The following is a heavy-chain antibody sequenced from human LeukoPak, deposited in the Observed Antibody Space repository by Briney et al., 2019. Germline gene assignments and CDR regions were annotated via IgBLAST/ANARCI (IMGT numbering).Heavy chain of an antibody. CDR1: GFTFSNHA. CDR2: ISSSSYI. D-gene: IGHD3-10*01. CDR3: ARDLGTMVRGVIAY. J-gene: IGHJ4*02. Sequence: PGGSLRLSCAASGFTFSNHAMHWVRQAPGKGLEWVSSISSSSYIYYADSVKGRFTISRDNAKNSLYLQMNSLRAEDTAVYYCARDLGTMVRGVIAYWGQGTLVTVSS. V-gene: IGHV3-21*01.